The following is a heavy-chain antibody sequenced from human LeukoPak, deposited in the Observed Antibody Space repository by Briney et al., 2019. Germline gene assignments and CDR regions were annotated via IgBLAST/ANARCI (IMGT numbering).Heavy chain of an antibody. D-gene: IGHD3-16*02. Sequence: PGGSLRLSCAASGFTFSSYGMQWVRQAPGKGLEWVSYISSSSSTIYYADSVKGRFTISRDNAKNSLYLQMNSLRDEDTAVYYCASAPDYVWGSYRSRDDYWGQGTLVTVSS. J-gene: IGHJ4*02. CDR3: ASAPDYVWGSYRSRDDY. V-gene: IGHV3-48*02. CDR2: ISSSSSTI. CDR1: GFTFSSYG.